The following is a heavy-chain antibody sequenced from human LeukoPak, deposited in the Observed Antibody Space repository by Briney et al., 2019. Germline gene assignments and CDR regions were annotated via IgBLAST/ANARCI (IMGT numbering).Heavy chain of an antibody. J-gene: IGHJ4*02. CDR3: ARGPTYYYGSGSYYLDY. D-gene: IGHD3-10*01. V-gene: IGHV4-38-2*01. Sequence: SETLSLACAVSGYSISSGYYWGWIQQPPGKGLEWIGSIYHSGSTYYNPSLKSRVTLSVDTSKNQFSLKLSSVTAADTAVYYCARGPTYYYGSGSYYLDYWGQGTLVTVSS. CDR2: IYHSGST. CDR1: GYSISSGYY.